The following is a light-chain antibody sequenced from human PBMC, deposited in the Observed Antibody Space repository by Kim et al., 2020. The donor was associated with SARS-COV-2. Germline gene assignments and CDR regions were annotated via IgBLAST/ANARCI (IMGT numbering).Light chain of an antibody. CDR2: DVS. Sequence: PGQPLTISCTGTSSDIGGYNYGSWYQQYPGKAPQLIISDVSEWPSGVSSRFSGSKSGNTASLTISGLQPEDEADYYCSSYSNTNTVFGGGTQLTVL. CDR3: SSYSNTNTV. V-gene: IGLV2-14*04. CDR1: SSDIGGYNY. J-gene: IGLJ3*02.